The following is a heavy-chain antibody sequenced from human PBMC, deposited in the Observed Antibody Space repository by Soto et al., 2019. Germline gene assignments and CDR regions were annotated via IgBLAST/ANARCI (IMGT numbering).Heavy chain of an antibody. V-gene: IGHV4-59*01. CDR2: IFHSGSS. D-gene: IGHD3-3*01. Sequence: SETLSLTCTVSCCSLNGFYRSWIPQPPGKGLEWIGYIFHSGSSNYNPSLKSRVTISVDTSKSQISLRLTSVTAADTAVYYCARAPGGGVAHIDYWGQGTLVTVSS. CDR1: CCSLNGFY. J-gene: IGHJ4*02. CDR3: ARAPGGGVAHIDY.